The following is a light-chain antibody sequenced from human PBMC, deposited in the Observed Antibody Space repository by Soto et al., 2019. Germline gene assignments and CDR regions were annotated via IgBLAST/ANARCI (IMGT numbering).Light chain of an antibody. Sequence: ETLMTQSPATLSVSPGARATLSCRASQTVVFFLAWYQQKPGQAPRLLIYDANTRPTGVPARFSGSGSGTEFTLTISSLQSEDSAAYYCQQYKKFSRSFGQGTKVDIK. J-gene: IGKJ1*01. CDR1: QTVVFF. CDR2: DAN. V-gene: IGKV3-15*01. CDR3: QQYKKFSRS.